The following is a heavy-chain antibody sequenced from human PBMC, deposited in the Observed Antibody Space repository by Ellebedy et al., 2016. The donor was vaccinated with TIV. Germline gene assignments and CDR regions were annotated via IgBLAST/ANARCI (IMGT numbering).Heavy chain of an antibody. J-gene: IGHJ3*02. V-gene: IGHV1-2*02. CDR3: ARHGGYYDSSGPYAFDM. CDR2: INPNDGGT. CDR1: GYTFTGYY. Sequence: AASVKVSCKASGYTFTGYYVHWVQQAPGQGLEWMGWINPNDGGTNYAQKFQGRVTMTRDTSISTAYMELSRVNSDDTAFYYCARHGGYYDSSGPYAFDMWGQGTMVTVSS. D-gene: IGHD3-22*01.